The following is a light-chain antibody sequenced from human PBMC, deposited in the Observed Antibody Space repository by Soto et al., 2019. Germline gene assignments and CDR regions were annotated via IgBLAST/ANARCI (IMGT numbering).Light chain of an antibody. CDR3: LQTKQLPLT. Sequence: EIVLTQTPLSLSVTPGQSASISCKSSQSLLHSDGKTYLYWYLQRPGQPPQLLMYEVSNRFSGVPERFSGSGSGADFTREISRVEAEDVGLYSCLQTKQLPLTFGHGTKVEVK. J-gene: IGKJ1*01. V-gene: IGKV2D-29*01. CDR2: EVS. CDR1: QSLLHSDGKTY.